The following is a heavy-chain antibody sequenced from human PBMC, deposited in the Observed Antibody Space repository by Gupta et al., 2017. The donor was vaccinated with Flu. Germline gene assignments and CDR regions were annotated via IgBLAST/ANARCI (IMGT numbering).Heavy chain of an antibody. CDR3: ARRARYCSSTSCLVFDY. CDR1: GFTFSSYA. CDR2: ISGSGGST. Sequence: EVQLLESGGGLVQPGGSLRLSCAASGFTFSSYAMSWVRQAPGKGLEWVSAISGSGGSTYYADSVKGRFTISRDNSKNTLYLQMNSLRAEDTAVYYCARRARYCSSTSCLVFDYWGQGTLVTVSS. V-gene: IGHV3-23*01. J-gene: IGHJ4*02. D-gene: IGHD2-2*01.